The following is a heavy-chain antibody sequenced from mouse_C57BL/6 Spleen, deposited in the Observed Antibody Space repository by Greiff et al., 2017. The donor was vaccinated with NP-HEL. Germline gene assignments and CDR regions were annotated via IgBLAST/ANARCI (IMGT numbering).Heavy chain of an antibody. J-gene: IGHJ4*01. CDR1: GFTFSSYG. CDR2: ISSGGSYT. V-gene: IGHV5-6*01. CDR3: ARLRGRENAMDY. D-gene: IGHD3-3*01. Sequence: EVQVVESGGDLVKPGGSLKLSCAASGFTFSSYGMSWVRQTPDKRLEWVATISSGGSYTYYPDSVKGRFTISRDNAKNTLYLQMSSLKSEDTAMYYCARLRGRENAMDYWGQGTSVTVSS.